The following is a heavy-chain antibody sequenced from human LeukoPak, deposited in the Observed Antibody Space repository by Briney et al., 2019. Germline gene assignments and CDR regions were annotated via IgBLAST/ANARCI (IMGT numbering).Heavy chain of an antibody. J-gene: IGHJ4*02. CDR1: GFTFNDYY. CDR3: AKDPSWSGYFDY. V-gene: IGHV3-11*01. Sequence: PGGSLRLSCTASGFTFNDYYMSWIRQAPGKGLEWISHISGSGSTISYADSVKGRFTISRDNSKNTQYLQMNSLRAEDTAVYYCAKDPSWSGYFDYWGQGTLVTVSS. CDR2: ISGSGSTI. D-gene: IGHD6-13*01.